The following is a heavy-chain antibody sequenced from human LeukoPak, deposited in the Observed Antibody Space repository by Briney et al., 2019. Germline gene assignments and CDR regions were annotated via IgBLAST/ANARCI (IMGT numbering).Heavy chain of an antibody. V-gene: IGHV3-7*01. Sequence: PGTSLRLSCAASGFTFSNYAMHWVRQAPGKGLEWVANIKQDGSEKYYVASVKGRFTISRNNAKNSLYLQMNSLRAEDTAVYYCARAGGTYYGIAFDIWGQGTMVTVSS. CDR3: ARAGGTYYGIAFDI. CDR2: IKQDGSEK. D-gene: IGHD1-26*01. J-gene: IGHJ3*02. CDR1: GFTFSNYA.